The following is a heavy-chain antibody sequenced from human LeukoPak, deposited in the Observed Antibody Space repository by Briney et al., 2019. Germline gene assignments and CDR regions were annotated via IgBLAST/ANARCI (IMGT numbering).Heavy chain of an antibody. CDR2: INPNSGGT. CDR3: ARDKAEDSSHFYMDV. Sequence: ASVTVSCKASGYTFSDYYVHWVRQAPGQGLEWMGWINPNSGGTKYAQRFQDRVTMTRDTSITTAYIELSSLRSDDTAVYYCARDKAEDSSHFYMDVWGKGATVTVSS. D-gene: IGHD6-13*01. V-gene: IGHV1-2*02. CDR1: GYTFSDYY. J-gene: IGHJ6*03.